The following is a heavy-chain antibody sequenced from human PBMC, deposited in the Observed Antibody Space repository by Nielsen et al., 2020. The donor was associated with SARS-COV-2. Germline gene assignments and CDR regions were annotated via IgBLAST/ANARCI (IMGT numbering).Heavy chain of an antibody. CDR3: AKLVGATHY. Sequence: GGSLRLSCAASGFTFSSYAMSWVRQAPGKGLEWVSAISGSGGSTYYADSVKGRFTISRDNAKNSLYLQMNSLRAEDTALYYCAKLVGATHYWGQGTLVTVSS. D-gene: IGHD1-26*01. J-gene: IGHJ4*02. V-gene: IGHV3-23*01. CDR1: GFTFSSYA. CDR2: ISGSGGST.